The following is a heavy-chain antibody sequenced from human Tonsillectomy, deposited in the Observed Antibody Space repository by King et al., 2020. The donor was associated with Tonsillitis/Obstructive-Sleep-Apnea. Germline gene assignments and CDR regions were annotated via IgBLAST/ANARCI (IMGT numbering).Heavy chain of an antibody. J-gene: IGHJ3*02. CDR3: AREDSGIDAFDI. Sequence: QLVQSGAEVKKPGSSVKVSCKASGGTFSNYAINWVRQAPGQGLEWMGGIIPILAITNYAQTFQGRVTITADKSTSTAYMELSSLRSEDTAVYYCAREDSGIDAFDIWGQGTMVTVSS. CDR1: GGTFSNYA. CDR2: IIPILAIT. V-gene: IGHV1-69*10. D-gene: IGHD6-13*01.